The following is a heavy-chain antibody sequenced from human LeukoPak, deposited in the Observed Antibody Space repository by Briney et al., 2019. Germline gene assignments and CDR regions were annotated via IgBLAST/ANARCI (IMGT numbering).Heavy chain of an antibody. CDR2: INTNTGNP. V-gene: IGHV7-4-1*02. J-gene: IGHJ3*02. Sequence: GASVKVSCKASGYTFTSYAMNWVRQAPGQGLEWMGWINTNTGNPTYAQGFTGRFVFSLDTSISTAYLQISSLKAEDTAVYYCARGGDSSGYYYLGSQMGAFDIWGQGTMVTVSS. D-gene: IGHD3-22*01. CDR1: GYTFTSYA. CDR3: ARGGDSSGYYYLGSQMGAFDI.